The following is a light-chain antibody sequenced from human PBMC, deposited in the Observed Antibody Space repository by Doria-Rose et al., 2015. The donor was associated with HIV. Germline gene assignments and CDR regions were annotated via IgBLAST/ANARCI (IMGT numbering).Light chain of an antibody. CDR3: QQYGTSRGT. Sequence: TQSPGTLSLSPGERATLSCRASQRVKSSYLAWYQQKPGQAPRLLIYDASTRATGIPDRFSGSWSGTDFTLTFSRLGPEDVAVYYCQQYGTSRGTFGQGTRLEIK. J-gene: IGKJ5*01. V-gene: IGKV3-20*01. CDR1: QRVKSSY. CDR2: DAS.